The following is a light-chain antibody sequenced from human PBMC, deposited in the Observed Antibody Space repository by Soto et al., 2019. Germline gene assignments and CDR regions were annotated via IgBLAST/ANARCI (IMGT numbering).Light chain of an antibody. V-gene: IGLV2-11*01. J-gene: IGLJ3*02. CDR3: CSYAGSYTLGV. Sequence: QSALTQPRSVSGSPGQSVTISCTGTSSDVGGYNYVSLYQQHPGKAPKLMIYDVSKRPSGVPDRFSGSKSGNTASLTISGLQAEDEADYYCCSYAGSYTLGVFGGWTKLTVL. CDR2: DVS. CDR1: SSDVGGYNY.